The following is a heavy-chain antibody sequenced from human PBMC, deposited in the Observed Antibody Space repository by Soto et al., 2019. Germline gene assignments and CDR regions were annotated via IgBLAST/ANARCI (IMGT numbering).Heavy chain of an antibody. CDR2: IYSDGSGT. D-gene: IGHD5-18*01. CDR3: ATLNSFGSDY. CDR1: GFTFSNYW. Sequence: EVQLVESGGGLVQPGGSLRLYCVASGFTFSNYWMHWVRQAPGKGLVWVSRIYSDGSGTMYADSVKGRLTISRDNAKSTLYLQINSLRAEDTAVYYCATLNSFGSDYWGRGPLVTVSS. J-gene: IGHJ4*02. V-gene: IGHV3-74*03.